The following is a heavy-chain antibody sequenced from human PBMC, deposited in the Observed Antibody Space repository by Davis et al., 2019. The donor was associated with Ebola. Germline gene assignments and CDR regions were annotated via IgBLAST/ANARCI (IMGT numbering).Heavy chain of an antibody. V-gene: IGHV3-21*01. CDR1: GFTFSSYS. Sequence: PGGSLRLSCAASGFTFSSYSMNWVRQAPGKGLEWVSSISSSSSYIYYADSVKGRFTISRDNAKNSLYLQMNSLRAEDTAVYYCARFSLITMIAADYWGQGTLVTVSS. CDR2: ISSSSSYI. CDR3: ARFSLITMIAADY. D-gene: IGHD3-22*01. J-gene: IGHJ4*02.